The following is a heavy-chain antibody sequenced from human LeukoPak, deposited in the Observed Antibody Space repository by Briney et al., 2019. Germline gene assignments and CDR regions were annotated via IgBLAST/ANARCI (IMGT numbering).Heavy chain of an antibody. CDR3: ARGGRSLVAAQFDL. D-gene: IGHD2-15*01. J-gene: IGHJ2*01. CDR1: GGSFSGYY. V-gene: IGHV4-34*01. Sequence: SETLSLTCAVYGGSFSGYYWSWIRQPPGKGLEWIGEINHSGSTNYNPSLKSRVTISVDTSKNQFSLKLSSVTAADTAVYYCARGGRSLVAAQFDLWGRGTLVTVSS. CDR2: INHSGST.